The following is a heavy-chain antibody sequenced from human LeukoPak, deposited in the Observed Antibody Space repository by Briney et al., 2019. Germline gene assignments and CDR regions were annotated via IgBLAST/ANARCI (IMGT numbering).Heavy chain of an antibody. V-gene: IGHV4-59*01. CDR2: IYYSGGT. D-gene: IGHD3-3*01. Sequence: SETLSLTCAVYGGSFSGYYWSWIRQPPGKGLEWIGYIYYSGGTNYNPSLKSRVTISVDTSKNQFSLKLSSVTAADTAVYYCAGEYYDFWSGYYRSDAFDIWGQGTMVTVSS. CDR3: AGEYYDFWSGYYRSDAFDI. J-gene: IGHJ3*02. CDR1: GGSFSGYY.